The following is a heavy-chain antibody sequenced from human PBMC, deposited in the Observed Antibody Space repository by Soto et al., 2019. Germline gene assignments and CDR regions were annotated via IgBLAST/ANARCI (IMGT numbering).Heavy chain of an antibody. J-gene: IGHJ6*02. V-gene: IGHV3-23*01. Sequence: PGGSLRLSCAASGFTFSSYAMSWVRQAPGKGLEWVSAISGSGGSTYYADSVKGRFTISRDYSKNTLYLQMNSLRAEDTAVYYCAKGGVVTPNSYYYYGMDVWGQGTTVTVSS. CDR2: ISGSGGST. D-gene: IGHD2-21*02. CDR3: AKGGVVTPNSYYYYGMDV. CDR1: GFTFSSYA.